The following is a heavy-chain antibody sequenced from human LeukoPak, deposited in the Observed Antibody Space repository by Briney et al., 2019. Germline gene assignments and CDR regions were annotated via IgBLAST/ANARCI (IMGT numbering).Heavy chain of an antibody. D-gene: IGHD3-22*01. V-gene: IGHV3-23*01. CDR3: ARQLGYDDSGTCCFEY. CDR1: GFTFKSYL. CDR2: INGGGSST. Sequence: GGSLRLSCAASGFTFKSYLMTWVRQAPGKGLEWVSSINGGGSSTSYADSVKGRFTISRDSSKTTFFLQMNSLRAEDTAVYYCARQLGYDDSGTCCFEYWGQGALVTVSS. J-gene: IGHJ4*02.